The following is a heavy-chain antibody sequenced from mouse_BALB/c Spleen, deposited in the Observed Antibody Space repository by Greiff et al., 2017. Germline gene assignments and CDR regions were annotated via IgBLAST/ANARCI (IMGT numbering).Heavy chain of an antibody. V-gene: IGHV7-3*02. D-gene: IGHD1-1*01. J-gene: IGHJ2*01. CDR1: GFTFTDYY. CDR3: ARAYYAYFDY. Sequence: EVQLVESGGGLVQPGGSLRLSCATSGFTFTDYYMSWVRQPPGKALEWLGFIRNKANGYTTEYSASVKGRFTISRDNSQSILYLQMNTLRAEDSANYYCARAYYAYFDYWGQGTTLTVSS. CDR2: IRNKANGYTT.